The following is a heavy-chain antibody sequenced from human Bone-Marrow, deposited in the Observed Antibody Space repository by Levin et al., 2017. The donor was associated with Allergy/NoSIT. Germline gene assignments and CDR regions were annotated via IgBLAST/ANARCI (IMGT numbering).Heavy chain of an antibody. J-gene: IGHJ4*02. V-gene: IGHV3-30*18. D-gene: IGHD2-15*01. CDR2: ISLDGNTQ. Sequence: HSGGSLRLSCAVSGFTFRNYAMHWVRQAPGRGLEWVAFISLDGNTQYYADSVKGRFTVSRDNSNNTLHLQMNSLRVEDTAIYYCAKDTYTCSGGSCYFFDYWGQGALVTVSS. CDR3: AKDTYTCSGGSCYFFDY. CDR1: GFTFRNYA.